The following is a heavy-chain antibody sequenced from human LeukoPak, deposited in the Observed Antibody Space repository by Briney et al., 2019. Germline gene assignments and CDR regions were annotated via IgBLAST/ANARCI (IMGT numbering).Heavy chain of an antibody. J-gene: IGHJ4*02. V-gene: IGHV4-31*11. CDR2: IYYSGST. CDR1: GGSFSGYY. D-gene: IGHD6-6*01. CDR3: ARVEYSRAPDY. Sequence: SETLSLTCAVYGGSFSGYYWSWIRQHPGKGLEWIGYIYYSGSTYYNPSLKSRGTISVDTSKNQFSLKLSSVTAADTAVYYCARVEYSRAPDYWGQGTLVTVSS.